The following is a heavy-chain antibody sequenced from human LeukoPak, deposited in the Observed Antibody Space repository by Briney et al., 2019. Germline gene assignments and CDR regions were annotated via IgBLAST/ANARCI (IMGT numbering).Heavy chain of an antibody. V-gene: IGHV3-30*18. D-gene: IGHD1-26*01. CDR1: GFTFSSYG. CDR2: ISYDGSNK. CDR3: AKTLRVGYYYYYMDV. J-gene: IGHJ6*03. Sequence: GGSLRLFCAASGFTFSSYGMRWVRQAPGKGLEWVAVISYDGSNKYYTDSVKGRFTISRDNSKNTLYLQMNSLRAEDTAVYYCAKTLRVGYYYYYMDVWGKGTTVTVSS.